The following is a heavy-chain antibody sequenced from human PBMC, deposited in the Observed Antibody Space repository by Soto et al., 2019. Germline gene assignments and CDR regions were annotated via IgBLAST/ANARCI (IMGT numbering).Heavy chain of an antibody. V-gene: IGHV1-69*01. D-gene: IGHD3-10*01. CDR1: GGIFSTYA. Sequence: QVKLVQSGAEVKKPGSSVKVSCKASGGIFSTYAISWLRQARGQGLEWMGGIIPLFGTPNYAQRFQGRVTITADESTSTAYMELSRLRSEDTAVYYCARDRDDYGSGNYYNRIDFWGQGTLVTVSS. CDR3: ARDRDDYGSGNYYNRIDF. J-gene: IGHJ4*02. CDR2: IIPLFGTP.